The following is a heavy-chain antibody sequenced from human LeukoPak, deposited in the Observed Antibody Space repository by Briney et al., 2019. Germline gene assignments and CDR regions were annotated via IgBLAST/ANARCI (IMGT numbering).Heavy chain of an antibody. J-gene: IGHJ6*02. V-gene: IGHV4-61*02. CDR1: GGSISSGSYY. D-gene: IGHD1-26*01. CDR2: IYTSGST. CDR3: ARVGAAAIVRYYYYYGMDV. Sequence: PSETLSLTCTVSGGSISSGSYYWSWIRQPAGKGLEWIGRIYTSGSTNYNPSLKSRVTISVDTSKNQFSLKLSSVTAADTAVYYCARVGAAAIVRYYYYYGMDVWGQGTTVTVSS.